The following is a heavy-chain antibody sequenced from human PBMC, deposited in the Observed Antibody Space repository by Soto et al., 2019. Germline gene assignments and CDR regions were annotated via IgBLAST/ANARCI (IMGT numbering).Heavy chain of an antibody. CDR3: AKDAVPGPPDYFDF. V-gene: IGHV3-30*04. CDR1: GFTVSAYE. J-gene: IGHJ4*02. CDR2: ISSGGRHQ. Sequence: VHLVESGGGVVQPGRSLRLSCVGSGFTVSAYEIHWVRQAPGKGLDWVAVISSGGRHQFYTDSVRGRFTISRDDSKNTVYLQMNNLTPQDAAIYYCAKDAVPGPPDYFDFWGQGTLVTVSS. D-gene: IGHD6-19*01.